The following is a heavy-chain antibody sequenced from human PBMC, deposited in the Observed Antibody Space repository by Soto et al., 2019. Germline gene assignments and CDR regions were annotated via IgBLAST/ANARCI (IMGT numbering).Heavy chain of an antibody. D-gene: IGHD2-2*01. CDR3: AGTKVCISTSCPPNYYYYYGMDV. Sequence: QVQLVQSGAEVKKPGCSVKVSCKASGGTFSSYAITWVRQAPGQGLEWMGGIIPIFGILNYAQKFQGRVTLTADESTTTVYMELSSLRSEDTAVYYSAGTKVCISTSCPPNYYYYYGMDVWGQGPTVTVTS. J-gene: IGHJ6*02. CDR1: GGTFSSYA. V-gene: IGHV1-69*01. CDR2: IIPIFGIL.